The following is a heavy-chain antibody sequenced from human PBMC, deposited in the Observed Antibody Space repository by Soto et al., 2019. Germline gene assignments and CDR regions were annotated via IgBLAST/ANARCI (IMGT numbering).Heavy chain of an antibody. D-gene: IGHD3-10*01. CDR2: ISYDGSNQ. CDR3: AKDQASGQGSFDSWGLFYYYGMDV. V-gene: IGHV3-30*18. CDR1: GFTFNIYG. J-gene: IGHJ6*02. Sequence: LRLSCAASGFTFNIYGMHWVRQALDKGLEWVALISYDGSNQYYADSVKGRFTNSRDNSKNTLFLQTNSLRADDTAVYYCAKDQASGQGSFDSWGLFYYYGMDVWGQGTTVTVSS.